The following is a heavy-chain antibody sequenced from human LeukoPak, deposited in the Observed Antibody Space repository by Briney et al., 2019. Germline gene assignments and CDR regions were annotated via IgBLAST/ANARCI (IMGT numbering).Heavy chain of an antibody. CDR3: AKGGNWESSSWYHYYYMDV. CDR1: GFTVSRNY. Sequence: GGSLRLSCAASGFTVSRNYMGWVRQAPGRGLEWVSAISGSGGSTYYADSVKGRFTISRDNSKNTLYLQMNSLRAEDTAVYYCAKGGNWESSSWYHYYYMDVWGKGTTVTVSS. J-gene: IGHJ6*03. CDR2: ISGSGGST. D-gene: IGHD6-13*01. V-gene: IGHV3-23*01.